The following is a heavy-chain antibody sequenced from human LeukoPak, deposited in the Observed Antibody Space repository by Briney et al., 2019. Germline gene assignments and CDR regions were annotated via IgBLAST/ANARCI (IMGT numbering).Heavy chain of an antibody. V-gene: IGHV1-2*02. Sequence: ASVTVSCKASGYTFTGYYLHWVRQAPGQGLEWMGWINPNSGGTNSAQKFQGRVTMTRDTSISTAYMELSRLRSDDTAVYYCARDFTAAVDYWGQGTLVTVSS. CDR3: ARDFTAAVDY. J-gene: IGHJ4*02. CDR2: INPNSGGT. CDR1: GYTFTGYY.